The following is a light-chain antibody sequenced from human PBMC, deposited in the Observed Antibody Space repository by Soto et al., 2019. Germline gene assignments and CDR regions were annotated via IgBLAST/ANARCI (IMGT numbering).Light chain of an antibody. V-gene: IGKV1-33*01. CDR3: QQYDSVFT. Sequence: IQMTQSPSSLSATVGDRVTITCRASQSISSYLNWYQQKPGKAPKLLIYGASNLETGVPSRFSGSGSGTDFTFTISSLQAEDIATYFCQQYDSVFTFGQGTLLEVK. CDR1: QSISSY. J-gene: IGKJ5*01. CDR2: GAS.